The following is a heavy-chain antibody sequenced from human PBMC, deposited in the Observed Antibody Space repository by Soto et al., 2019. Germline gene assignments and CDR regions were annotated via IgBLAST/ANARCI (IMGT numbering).Heavy chain of an antibody. V-gene: IGHV3-48*02. Sequence: RRLSCAASGFTFSSYSMNWVRQAPGKGLEWVSYISSSSSTIYYADSVKGRFTISRDNAKNSLYLQMNSLRDEDTAVYYCARDLYYDILTGYPYYYGMDVWGQGTTVTVSS. D-gene: IGHD3-9*01. CDR1: GFTFSSYS. J-gene: IGHJ6*02. CDR3: ARDLYYDILTGYPYYYGMDV. CDR2: ISSSSSTI.